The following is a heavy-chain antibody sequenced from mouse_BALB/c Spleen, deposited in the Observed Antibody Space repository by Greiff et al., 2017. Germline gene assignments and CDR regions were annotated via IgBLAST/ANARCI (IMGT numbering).Heavy chain of an antibody. CDR1: GYAFTNYL. CDR2: INPGSGGT. CDR3: EEDRDGYYNAY. J-gene: IGHJ3*01. V-gene: IGHV1-54*03. D-gene: IGHD2-3*01. Sequence: QVQLKQSGAELVRPGTSVKVSCKASGYAFTNYLIEWVKQRPGQGLEWIGVINPGSGGTNYNEKFKGKATLTADKSSSTAYMQLSSLTSDDSAVYFCEEDRDGYYNAYWGQGTLVTVSA.